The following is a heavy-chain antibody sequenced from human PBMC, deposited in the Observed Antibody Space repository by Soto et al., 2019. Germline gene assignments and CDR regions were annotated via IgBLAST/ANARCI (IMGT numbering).Heavy chain of an antibody. CDR2: IKQDGSEK. J-gene: IGHJ4*02. CDR3: ARDATVIAARSRFDY. Sequence: CPVAGGTSSSYWMSWVRQAPGKGLEWVANIKQDGSEKYYVDSVKGRFTISRDNAKNSLYLQMNSLRAEDTAVYYCARDATVIAARSRFDYWGQGTLVTVPS. CDR1: GGTSSSYW. D-gene: IGHD6-6*01. V-gene: IGHV3-7*01.